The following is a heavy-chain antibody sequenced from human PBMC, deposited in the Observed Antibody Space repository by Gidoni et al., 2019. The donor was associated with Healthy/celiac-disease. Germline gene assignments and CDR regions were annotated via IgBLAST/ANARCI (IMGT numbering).Heavy chain of an antibody. Sequence: EVQLVESGGGVVQPGGALRLSCAASGFTFSSYSMNWVRQAPGKGLEWVSYISSSSSTIYYADSVKGRFTISRDNAKNSLYLQMNSLRAEDTAVYYCAAEPITAELPPDAFDIWGQGTMVTVSS. D-gene: IGHD3-10*01. CDR3: AAEPITAELPPDAFDI. V-gene: IGHV3-48*01. CDR1: GFTFSSYS. CDR2: ISSSSSTI. J-gene: IGHJ3*02.